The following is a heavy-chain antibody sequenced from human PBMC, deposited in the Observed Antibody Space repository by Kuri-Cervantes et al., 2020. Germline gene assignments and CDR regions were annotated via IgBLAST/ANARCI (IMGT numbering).Heavy chain of an antibody. J-gene: IGHJ6*02. V-gene: IGHV3-48*02. CDR3: ARGMTTEDYYYYGMDV. CDR1: GFTFSSYS. D-gene: IGHD4-11*01. CDR2: ISSSSSTI. Sequence: GGCLRLSCAASGFTFSSYSMNWVRQAPGKGLEWVSYISSSSSTIYYADSVKGRFTISRDNAKNSLYLQMNSLRDEDTAVYYCARGMTTEDYYYYGMDVWGQGTTVTVSS.